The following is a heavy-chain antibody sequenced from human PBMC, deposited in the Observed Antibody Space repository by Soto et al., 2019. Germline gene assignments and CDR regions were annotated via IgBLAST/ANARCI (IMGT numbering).Heavy chain of an antibody. CDR2: IIPIFGTA. CDR3: ARHLLEWLLSHYYYYYGMDV. V-gene: IGHV1-69*13. Sequence: SVKVSCKASRGTFSSYAISWVRQAPGQGLEWMGGIIPIFGTANYAQKFQGRVTITADESTSTAYMELSSLRSEDTAVYYCARHLLEWLLSHYYYYYGMDVWGQGTTVTVSS. J-gene: IGHJ6*02. CDR1: RGTFSSYA. D-gene: IGHD3-3*01.